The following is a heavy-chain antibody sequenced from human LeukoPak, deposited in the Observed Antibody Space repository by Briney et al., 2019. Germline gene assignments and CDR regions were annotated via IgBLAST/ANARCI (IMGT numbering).Heavy chain of an antibody. Sequence: ASETLSLTCTVSGGSISSYYWSWIRQPPGKGLEWIGYIYYSGSTNYNPSLKSRVTISVDTSKNQFSLKLSSVTAADTAVYYCARVYYDILTGYPPDYYYYMDVWGKGTTVTISS. V-gene: IGHV4-59*01. CDR2: IYYSGST. CDR3: ARVYYDILTGYPPDYYYYMDV. D-gene: IGHD3-9*01. CDR1: GGSISSYY. J-gene: IGHJ6*03.